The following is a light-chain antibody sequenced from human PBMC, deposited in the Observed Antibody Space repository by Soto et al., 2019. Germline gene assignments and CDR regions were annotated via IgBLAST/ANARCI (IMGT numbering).Light chain of an antibody. J-gene: IGLJ2*01. Sequence: QSVPTQPASVSGSPGQSITISCTGTSSDDGGYNYVSWYQQHPGKAPKLMIYEVSNRPSGVSNRFSGSKSGNTASLTISGLQAEDEADYYCSSYTSSSTPHVVFGGGTKVTVL. CDR3: SSYTSSSTPHVV. V-gene: IGLV2-14*01. CDR1: SSDDGGYNY. CDR2: EVS.